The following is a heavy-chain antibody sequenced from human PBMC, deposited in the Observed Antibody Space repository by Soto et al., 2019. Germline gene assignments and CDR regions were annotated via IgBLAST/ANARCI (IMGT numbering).Heavy chain of an antibody. CDR2: IRGFSPYT. D-gene: IGHD2-15*01. V-gene: IGHV3-21*01. CDR1: GFTSRTYT. CDR3: ARDRGYDAHDYYYNAMDV. J-gene: IGHJ6*02. Sequence: ESGGGLVKPGGSLRLSWVAPGFTSRTYTMNGVRQAPGKGREWVSGIRGFSPYTFYAESVKGRFTISRDNAKNSLYLQMNSLGVEDTAVYYCARDRGYDAHDYYYNAMDVWGQGTTVTVSS.